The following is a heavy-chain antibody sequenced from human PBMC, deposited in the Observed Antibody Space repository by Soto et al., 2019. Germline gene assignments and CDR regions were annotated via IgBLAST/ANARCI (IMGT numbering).Heavy chain of an antibody. Sequence: GASVKVSCKVSGYTLTELSMHWVRQAPGKGLEWMGGFDPEDGETIYAQKFQGRVTMTEDTSTDTAYMELSSLRSEDTAVYYCATAHFAVTTSGDYYYYMDVWGKGTTVTVSS. V-gene: IGHV1-24*01. CDR2: FDPEDGET. J-gene: IGHJ6*03. CDR3: ATAHFAVTTSGDYYYYMDV. CDR1: GYTLTELS. D-gene: IGHD4-17*01.